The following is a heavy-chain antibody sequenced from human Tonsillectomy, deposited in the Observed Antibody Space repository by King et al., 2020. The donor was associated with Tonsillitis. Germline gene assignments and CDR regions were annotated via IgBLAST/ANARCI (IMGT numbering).Heavy chain of an antibody. D-gene: IGHD2-2*01. V-gene: IGHV3-73*02. Sequence: VRLVESGGGLVQPGGSLKLSCAASGFTFSGSDMYWVRQASGKGLEWVGRIRSKANSYATAYAASVKGRFTISRDDSKNTAYLQMNSLKTEDTAVYYCTRLGCSSTSCPFDYWGQGTLVTVSS. J-gene: IGHJ4*02. CDR1: GFTFSGSD. CDR2: IRSKANSYAT. CDR3: TRLGCSSTSCPFDY.